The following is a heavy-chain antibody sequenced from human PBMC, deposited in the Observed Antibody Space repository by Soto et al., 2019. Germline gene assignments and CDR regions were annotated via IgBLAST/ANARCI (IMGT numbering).Heavy chain of an antibody. J-gene: IGHJ6*02. Sequence: ASVKVSCKASGYTFTGYYMHWVRQAPGQGLEWMGWINPNSGGTNYAQMFQGRVTMTRDTSISTAYMELSRLRSDDTAVYYCARITIFGVATEPIQYGMDVWGQGTTVTVSS. CDR3: ARITIFGVATEPIQYGMDV. V-gene: IGHV1-2*02. D-gene: IGHD3-3*01. CDR2: INPNSGGT. CDR1: GYTFTGYY.